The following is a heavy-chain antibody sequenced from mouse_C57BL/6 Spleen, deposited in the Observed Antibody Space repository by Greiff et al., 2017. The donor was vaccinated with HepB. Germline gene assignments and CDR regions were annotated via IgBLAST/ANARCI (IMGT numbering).Heavy chain of an antibody. CDR1: GYTFTNYW. CDR2: IYPGGGYT. V-gene: IGHV1-63*01. CDR3: ARDYGSRDWYFDV. Sequence: VKLQESGAELVRPGTSVKMSCKASGYTFTNYWIGWAKQRPGHGLEWIGDIYPGGGYTNYNEKFKGKATLTADKSSSTAYMQFSSLTSEDSAIYYCARDYGSRDWYFDVWGTGTTVTVSS. D-gene: IGHD1-1*01. J-gene: IGHJ1*03.